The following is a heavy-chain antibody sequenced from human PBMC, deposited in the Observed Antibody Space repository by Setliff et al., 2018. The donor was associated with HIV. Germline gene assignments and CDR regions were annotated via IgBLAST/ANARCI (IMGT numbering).Heavy chain of an antibody. CDR2: IRENAYGGTT. D-gene: IGHD1-26*01. V-gene: IGHV3-49*04. CDR1: EFNFNAYA. CDR3: AKASGSYYRGDAFDI. Sequence: GGSLRLSCTGSEFNFNAYAMSWVRQAPGKGLEWVGLIRENAYGGTTEHAASVRGRFTISRDDSKSIAYLQMNSVQTEDTAVYYCAKASGSYYRGDAFDIWGQGTMVTVSS. J-gene: IGHJ3*02.